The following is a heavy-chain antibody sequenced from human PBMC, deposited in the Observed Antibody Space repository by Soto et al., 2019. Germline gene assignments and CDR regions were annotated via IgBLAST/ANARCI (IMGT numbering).Heavy chain of an antibody. Sequence: GGSLRLSCAASGFTFSNAWMSWVRQAPGKGLEWVGRIKSKTDGGTTDYAAPVKGRFTISRDDSKNTLYLQMNSLKTEDTAVYYCTTTKLNLQLGIQEGDAFDIWGQGTMVTVSS. J-gene: IGHJ3*02. V-gene: IGHV3-15*01. D-gene: IGHD1-1*01. CDR3: TTTKLNLQLGIQEGDAFDI. CDR1: GFTFSNAW. CDR2: IKSKTDGGTT.